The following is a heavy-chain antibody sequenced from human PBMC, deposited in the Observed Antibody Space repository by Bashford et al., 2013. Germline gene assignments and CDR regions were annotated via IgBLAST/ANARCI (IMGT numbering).Heavy chain of an antibody. Sequence: SETLSLTCTVSGGSISNYYWSWIRQPPGKGLEWIGYIYYSGSTNYNPSLKSRVTISVDTSKNQFSLKLNSVTAADTAVYYCARGWIQLWPWGQGTLVTVSS. D-gene: IGHD5-18*01. CDR2: IYYSGST. J-gene: IGHJ4*02. CDR1: GGSISNYY. CDR3: ARGWIQLWP. V-gene: IGHV4-59*01.